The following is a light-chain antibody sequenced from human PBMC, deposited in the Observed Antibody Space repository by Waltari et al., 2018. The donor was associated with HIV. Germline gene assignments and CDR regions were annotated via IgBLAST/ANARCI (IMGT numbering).Light chain of an antibody. J-gene: IGLJ2*01. V-gene: IGLV2-11*01. CDR1: RRDVGNYDY. CDR2: DVS. Sequence: QSSLTQPRSMSGSPGQSVTISCTGTRRDVGNYDYVSWYQQHPGKAPKLILYDVSERPSGVPDRFSGSKSGNTASLTISGLQVEDEAVYHCCSFAGSSTFVVFGGGTSLTVL. CDR3: CSFAGSSTFVV.